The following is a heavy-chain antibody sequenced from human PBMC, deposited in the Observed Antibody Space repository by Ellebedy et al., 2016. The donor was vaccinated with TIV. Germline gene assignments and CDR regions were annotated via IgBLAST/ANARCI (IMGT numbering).Heavy chain of an antibody. J-gene: IGHJ5*02. CDR2: INAGNGKA. CDR1: GYTFTMYT. V-gene: IGHV1-3*01. CDR3: ARETHYYDSRSDYPWGS. D-gene: IGHD3-22*01. Sequence: ASVKVSCXASGYTFTMYTMHWVRQAPGQRLEWMGWINAGNGKAKASQKFQGRVTITRDTSASTAYMELSSLRSEDTAVYYCARETHYYDSRSDYPWGSWGQGTLITVSS.